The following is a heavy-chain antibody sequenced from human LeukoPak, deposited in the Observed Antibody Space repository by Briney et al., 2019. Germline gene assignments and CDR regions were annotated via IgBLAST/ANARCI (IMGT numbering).Heavy chain of an antibody. CDR2: ISWNSGSI. J-gene: IGHJ3*02. Sequence: GRSLRLSCAASGFTFDDYAMHWVRQAPGKGLEWVSGISWNSGSIGYADSVKGRFTISRDNAKNSLYLQMSSLRAEDTALYYCAKDYYYDSSGLKVAFDIWGQGTMVTVSS. CDR1: GFTFDDYA. V-gene: IGHV3-9*01. CDR3: AKDYYYDSSGLKVAFDI. D-gene: IGHD3-22*01.